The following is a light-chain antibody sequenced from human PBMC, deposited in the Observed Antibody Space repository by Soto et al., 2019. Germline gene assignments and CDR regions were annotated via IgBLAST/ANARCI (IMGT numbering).Light chain of an antibody. CDR3: QQYSQWPPFT. Sequence: LYPRTLSLYPGYSATRSCRAIQSVSSTYLAWYQQRPGQAPRLLIYSSSTRATGIPARFSGSGSGTEFTLTISSLQPEDLAVYYCQQYSQWPPFTFGQGTRLEI. V-gene: IGKV3-15*01. CDR2: SSS. J-gene: IGKJ5*01. CDR1: QSVSST.